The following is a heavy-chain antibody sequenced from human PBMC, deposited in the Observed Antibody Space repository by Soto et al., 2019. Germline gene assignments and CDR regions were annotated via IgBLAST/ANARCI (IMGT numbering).Heavy chain of an antibody. CDR2: IYYSGST. J-gene: IGHJ6*02. D-gene: IGHD5-12*01. Sequence: SETLSLTCTVSGGSISSGDYYWSWIRPPPGKGLEWIGYIYYSGSTYYNPSLKSRVTISVDTSKNQFSLKLSSVTAADTAVYYCARATTRYYYYGMDVWGQGTTVTVSS. CDR1: GGSISSGDYY. CDR3: ARATTRYYYYGMDV. V-gene: IGHV4-30-4*01.